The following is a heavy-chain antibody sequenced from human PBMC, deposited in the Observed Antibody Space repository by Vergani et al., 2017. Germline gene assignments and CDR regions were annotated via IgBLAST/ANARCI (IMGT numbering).Heavy chain of an antibody. J-gene: IGHJ4*02. CDR3: AKDSYYDFWSGYLFDY. D-gene: IGHD3-3*01. V-gene: IGHV3-48*03. CDR1: GFTFSSYE. Sequence: EVQLVESGGGLVQPGGSLRLSCAASGFTFSSYEMNWVRQAPGKGLEWVSYISSSSSYIYYADSVKGRFTISRDNAKNSLYLQMNSLRAEDTALYYCAKDSYYDFWSGYLFDYWGQGTLVTVSS. CDR2: ISSSSSYI.